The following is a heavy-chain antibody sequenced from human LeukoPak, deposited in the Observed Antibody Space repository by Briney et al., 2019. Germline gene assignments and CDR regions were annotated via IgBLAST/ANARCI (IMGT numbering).Heavy chain of an antibody. Sequence: GGSLRLSCAASAFTFDDYAMHCVRQPPGKGLEWVSLISGDGGGTYYADSVKGRFTISRDNNENSLYLQMNSLRTEDTAVYYCATGGSWYRLDSWGQGALVTVSS. V-gene: IGHV3-43*02. CDR3: ATGGSWYRLDS. J-gene: IGHJ4*02. D-gene: IGHD6-13*01. CDR1: AFTFDDYA. CDR2: ISGDGGGT.